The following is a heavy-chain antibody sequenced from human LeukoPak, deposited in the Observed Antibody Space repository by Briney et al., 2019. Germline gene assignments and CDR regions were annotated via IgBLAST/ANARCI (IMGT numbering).Heavy chain of an antibody. Sequence: PSEAPSLTCTLSAGSSRSNYWCWIRQPPGGRVEWSGYIFYSETTNYNPSLKSRVTISEDTSKNQLSLIVSSVTAADTAVYYCARGRYGDFPHDAFDIWGQGTVVTVSS. D-gene: IGHD4-17*01. CDR2: IFYSETT. CDR3: ARGRYGDFPHDAFDI. V-gene: IGHV4-59*01. J-gene: IGHJ3*02. CDR1: AGSSRSNY.